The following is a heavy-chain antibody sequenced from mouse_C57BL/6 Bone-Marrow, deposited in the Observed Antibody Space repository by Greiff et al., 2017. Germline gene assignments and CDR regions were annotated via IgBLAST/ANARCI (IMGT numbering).Heavy chain of an antibody. Sequence: EVKLMESGGGLVQPGGSLKLSCVASGFTFSDYYMYWVRQTPEKRLEWVAYISNGGGSTYYPDTVKGRFTISRDNAKNTLYLQMSRLKSEDTAMYYCARLYYYGSSSYYFDYWGQGTTLTVSS. CDR3: ARLYYYGSSSYYFDY. J-gene: IGHJ2*01. CDR2: ISNGGGST. CDR1: GFTFSDYY. V-gene: IGHV5-12*01. D-gene: IGHD1-1*01.